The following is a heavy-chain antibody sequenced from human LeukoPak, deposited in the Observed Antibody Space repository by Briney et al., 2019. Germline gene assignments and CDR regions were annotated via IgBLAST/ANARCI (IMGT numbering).Heavy chain of an antibody. Sequence: SETLSLTCTVSGGSISSSSYYWGWIRQPPGKGLEWIGSIYYSGSTYYNPSLKSRVTISVDTSKNQFSLKLSSVTAADTAVYYCASQGAVDTAMVDYWGQGTLVTVSS. V-gene: IGHV4-39*01. CDR1: GGSISSSSYY. D-gene: IGHD5-18*01. J-gene: IGHJ4*02. CDR3: ASQGAVDTAMVDY. CDR2: IYYSGST.